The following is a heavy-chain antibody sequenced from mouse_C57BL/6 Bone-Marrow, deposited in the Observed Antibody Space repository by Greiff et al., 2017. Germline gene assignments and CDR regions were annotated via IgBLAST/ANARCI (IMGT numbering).Heavy chain of an antibody. V-gene: IGHV3-6*01. Sequence: EVKLQESGPGLVKPSQSLSLTCSVTGYSITSGYYWNWIRQFPGNKLEWMGYISYDGSNNYNPSLKNRISITRDTYKNQFFLKLNSLTTEDTATYYCAKRKEAWGAYRGEKTLVTVSA. CDR3: AKRKEAWGAY. CDR1: GYSITSGYY. CDR2: ISYDGSN. J-gene: IGHJ3*01.